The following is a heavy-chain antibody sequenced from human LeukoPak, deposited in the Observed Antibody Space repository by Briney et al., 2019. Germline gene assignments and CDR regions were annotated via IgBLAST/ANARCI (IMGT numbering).Heavy chain of an antibody. Sequence: GGSLRLSCTASGFTFSGSAMHWVRQASRKGLEWVGRIRSKANSYATAYAASVKGRFTISRDDSKNTAYLQMNSLKTEDTAVYYCTRAVGAPSYPHDYWGQGTLVTVSS. J-gene: IGHJ4*02. CDR3: TRAVGAPSYPHDY. CDR1: GFTFSGSA. D-gene: IGHD1-26*01. V-gene: IGHV3-73*01. CDR2: IRSKANSYAT.